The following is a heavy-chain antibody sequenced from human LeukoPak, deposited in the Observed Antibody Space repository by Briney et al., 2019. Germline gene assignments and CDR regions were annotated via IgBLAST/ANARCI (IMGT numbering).Heavy chain of an antibody. D-gene: IGHD7-27*01. CDR2: ISGSGGST. Sequence: GGSLRLSCAASGFTFSSYAMSWVRQAPGKGLEWVSAISGSGGSTYYADSVKGRFTISRDNSKNTLYLQMNSLRAEDTAVYYCVDGPFAVQPEKLGVRPFDYWGQGTLVTVSS. J-gene: IGHJ4*02. CDR3: VDGPFAVQPEKLGVRPFDY. CDR1: GFTFSSYA. V-gene: IGHV3-23*01.